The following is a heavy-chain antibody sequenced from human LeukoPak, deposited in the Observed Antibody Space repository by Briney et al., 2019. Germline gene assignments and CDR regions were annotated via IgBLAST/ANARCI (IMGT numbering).Heavy chain of an antibody. CDR1: GGSISSYY. V-gene: IGHV4-59*08. CDR3: AGGHYYGSGSYFGWFDP. D-gene: IGHD3-10*01. J-gene: IGHJ5*02. CDR2: IYYSGST. Sequence: SETLSLTRTVSGGSISSYYWSWIRQPPGKGLEWIGYIYYSGSTNYNPSLKSRVTISVDTSKNQFSLKLSSVTAADTAVYYCAGGHYYGSGSYFGWFDPWGQGTLVTVSS.